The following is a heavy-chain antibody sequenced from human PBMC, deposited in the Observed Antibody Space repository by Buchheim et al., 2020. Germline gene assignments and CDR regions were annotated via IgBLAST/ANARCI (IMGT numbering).Heavy chain of an antibody. D-gene: IGHD1-14*01. CDR3: ARGEWSPLNQIDY. V-gene: IGHV3-30-3*01. Sequence: QVQLVESGGGVVQPGTSLRLSCAASGFSFSSYAMHWVRQAPGKGLEWVALISYGGTSTYYADSVKGRSTTSRDTSKNTLYLPMNSVRTEDTAIYYCARGEWSPLNQIDYWGQGTL. CDR2: ISYGGTST. J-gene: IGHJ4*02. CDR1: GFSFSSYA.